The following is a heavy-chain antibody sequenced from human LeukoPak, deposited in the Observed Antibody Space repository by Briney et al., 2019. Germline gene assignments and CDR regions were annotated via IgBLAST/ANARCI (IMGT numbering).Heavy chain of an antibody. V-gene: IGHV3-30*04. CDR3: ARALGSSWDSSLDS. CDR1: GCTFSNYA. D-gene: IGHD6-13*01. J-gene: IGHJ4*02. CDR2: ISYDGSVE. Sequence: GRSLRLSCAASGCTFSNYAMHWVRQAPGKGLDRVALISYDGSVEKNAASVKGRFTISRDNSTTTLYLQMNSLRTEDTAVYYCARALGSSWDSSLDSWGQGTLVPVSS.